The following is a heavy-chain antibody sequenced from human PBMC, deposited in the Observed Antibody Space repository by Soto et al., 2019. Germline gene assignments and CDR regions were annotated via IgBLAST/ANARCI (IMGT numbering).Heavy chain of an antibody. CDR3: ARDSGFYYSMDV. D-gene: IGHD6-25*01. Sequence: GGSLRLSCAASGFTFSSYSMNWVRQAPGKGLEWVSYISSSSSTIYYADSVKGRFTISRDNAKNSLYLQMNTLRAEDTAVYFCARDSGFYYSMDVWGQGTTVTVSS. J-gene: IGHJ6*02. CDR2: ISSSSSTI. CDR1: GFTFSSYS. V-gene: IGHV3-48*01.